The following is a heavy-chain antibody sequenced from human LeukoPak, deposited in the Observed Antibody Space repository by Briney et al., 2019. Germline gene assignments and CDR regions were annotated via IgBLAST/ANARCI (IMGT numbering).Heavy chain of an antibody. CDR1: GFTFSNSW. Sequence: GGSLRLSCAASGFTFSNSWMSWVRQAPGKGLEWVGRIRSKPDGGTADYAAPVKGRFSMSRDDSKNTLYLQMNSLKTEDAAVYYCTRDLGAYAQWGQGTLVTVSS. D-gene: IGHD1-26*01. J-gene: IGHJ4*02. V-gene: IGHV3-15*01. CDR3: TRDLGAYAQ. CDR2: IRSKPDGGTA.